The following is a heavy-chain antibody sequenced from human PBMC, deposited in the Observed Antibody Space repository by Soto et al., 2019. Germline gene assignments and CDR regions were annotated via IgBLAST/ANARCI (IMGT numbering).Heavy chain of an antibody. CDR2: IIPIFGTA. CDR3: ARVSGRKLNYYDSSGPLSR. CDR1: GGTFSSYA. Sequence: GASVKVSCKASGGTFSSYAISWVRQAPGQGLEWMGGIIPIFGTANYAQKFQGRVTITADESTSTAYMELSSLRSEDTAVYYCARVSGRKLNYYDSSGPLSRWGQGTLVTVSS. V-gene: IGHV1-69*13. D-gene: IGHD3-22*01. J-gene: IGHJ4*02.